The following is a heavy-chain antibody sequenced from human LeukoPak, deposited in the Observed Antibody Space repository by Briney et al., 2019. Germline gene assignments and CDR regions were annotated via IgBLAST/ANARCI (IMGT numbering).Heavy chain of an antibody. Sequence: GGSLRLSCAASGFTFSSYAMHWVRQAPGKGLERVAVISYDGSNKYYADSVKGRFTISRDNSKNTLYLQMNSLRAEDTAVYYCARDSGAHFDYWGQGTLVTVSS. V-gene: IGHV3-30-3*01. J-gene: IGHJ4*02. CDR3: ARDSGAHFDY. CDR1: GFTFSSYA. CDR2: ISYDGSNK. D-gene: IGHD6-19*01.